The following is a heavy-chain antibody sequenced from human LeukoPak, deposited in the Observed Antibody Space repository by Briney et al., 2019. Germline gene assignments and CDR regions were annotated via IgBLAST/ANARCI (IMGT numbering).Heavy chain of an antibody. Sequence: GGSLRLSCAASGFTFSSYSMNWVRQAPGKGLEWVSSISSSSSYIYYADSVKGRFTISRDNAKNSLYLQMNSLRAEDTAVYYCARMWELLENYYYYYMDVWGKGTTVTVSS. D-gene: IGHD1-26*01. CDR3: ARMWELLENYYYYYMDV. J-gene: IGHJ6*03. CDR2: ISSSSSYI. V-gene: IGHV3-21*01. CDR1: GFTFSSYS.